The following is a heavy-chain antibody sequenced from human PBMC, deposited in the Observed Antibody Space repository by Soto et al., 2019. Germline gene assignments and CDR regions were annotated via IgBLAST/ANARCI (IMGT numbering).Heavy chain of an antibody. CDR3: ARGNXYDFWSGYYHYYYGMDV. V-gene: IGHV3-30-3*01. J-gene: IGHJ6*02. CDR2: ISYDGSNK. Sequence: GGSLRLSCAASGFTFSSYAMHWVRQAPGKGLEWVAVISYDGSNKYYADSVKGRFTISRDNSKNTLYLQMNSLRAEDTAVYYCARGNXYDFWSGYYHYYYGMDVWGQGTTVTVSS. CDR1: GFTFSSYA. D-gene: IGHD3-3*01.